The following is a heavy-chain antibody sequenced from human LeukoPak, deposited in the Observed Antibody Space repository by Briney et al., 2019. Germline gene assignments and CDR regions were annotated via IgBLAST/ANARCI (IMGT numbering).Heavy chain of an antibody. CDR2: VSGSGSST. J-gene: IGHJ5*01. D-gene: IGHD6-13*01. CDR3: AKVFQLVPDS. CDR1: GFTFSDYY. Sequence: GGSLRLSCAASGFTFSDYYMSWIRQAPGKGLEWVSTVSGSGSSTYYADSVKGRFTISRDSSKNTLYLQMNSLRAEDTAVYYCAKVFQLVPDSWGQGTLVTVSS. V-gene: IGHV3-23*01.